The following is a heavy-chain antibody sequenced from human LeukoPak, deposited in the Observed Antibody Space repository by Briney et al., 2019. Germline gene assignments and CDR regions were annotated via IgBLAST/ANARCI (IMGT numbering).Heavy chain of an antibody. Sequence: GASVKVSCKASGYTFTGYYMHWVRQAPGQGLEWMGWINPDSGGTNYAQKFQGRVTMTRDTSISTAYMELSRLRSDDTAVYYCARDSVAVADGGVLDYWGQGTLVTVSS. CDR1: GYTFTGYY. CDR2: INPDSGGT. D-gene: IGHD6-19*01. J-gene: IGHJ4*02. CDR3: ARDSVAVADGGVLDY. V-gene: IGHV1-2*02.